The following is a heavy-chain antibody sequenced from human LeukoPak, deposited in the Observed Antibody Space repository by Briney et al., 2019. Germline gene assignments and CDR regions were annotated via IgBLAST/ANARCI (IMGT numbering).Heavy chain of an antibody. V-gene: IGHV1-2*02. J-gene: IGHJ4*02. Sequence: WASVKVSCKASGYTFTGYYMHWVRQAPGQGLEWMGWINPNSGGTNYAQKFQGRVTMTRDTSISTAYMELSRLRSDDTAVYYCAREVLWFGESKPLDYWGQGTLVTVSS. CDR1: GYTFTGYY. D-gene: IGHD3-10*01. CDR2: INPNSGGT. CDR3: AREVLWFGESKPLDY.